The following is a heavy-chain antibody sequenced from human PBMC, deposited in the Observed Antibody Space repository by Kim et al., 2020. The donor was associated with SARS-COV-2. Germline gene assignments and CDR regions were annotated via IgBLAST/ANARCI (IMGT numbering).Heavy chain of an antibody. V-gene: IGHV3-33*06. CDR2: IWYDRSNK. Sequence: GGSLRLSCAASGFTFSSYGMHWVRQAPGKGLEWVAVIWYDRSNKYYADSVKGRFTISRDNSKNTLYLQMNSLRAEDTAVYYCAKDGSVAGTNYYYYGMDVWGQGTTVTVSS. D-gene: IGHD6-19*01. J-gene: IGHJ6*02. CDR1: GFTFSSYG. CDR3: AKDGSVAGTNYYYYGMDV.